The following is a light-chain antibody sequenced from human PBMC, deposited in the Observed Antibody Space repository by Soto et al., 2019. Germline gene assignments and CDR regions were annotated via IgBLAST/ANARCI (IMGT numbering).Light chain of an antibody. Sequence: QSALTQPASVSGSPGQSITISCTGTSSDVGGYNYVSWYQQHPGKAPKLMIYDVSNRPSGVSNRFSGSKSGNTASLTISGLQAEDDDDYYCSSYTRSTNLHYVFGTGTKLTVL. CDR2: DVS. V-gene: IGLV2-14*01. J-gene: IGLJ1*01. CDR3: SSYTRSTNLHYV. CDR1: SSDVGGYNY.